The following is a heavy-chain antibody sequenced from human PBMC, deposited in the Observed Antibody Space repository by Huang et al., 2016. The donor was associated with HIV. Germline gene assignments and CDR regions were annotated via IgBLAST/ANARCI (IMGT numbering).Heavy chain of an antibody. CDR1: GGSFSDYF. CDR2: VNQRGSA. V-gene: IGHV4-34*01. D-gene: IGHD3-10*01. Sequence: QVRLEQWGPNLLKPSDTLSLKCAVYGGSFSDYFWTWIRQSPVKGLEWIGEVNQRGSATHNPALRSRVSMSVDSSKNQFYLNWTSVTAADTAVYFCARPKMTATPSDSSWSYFDFWGRGTPVTVSS. CDR3: ARPKMTATPSDSSWSYFDF. J-gene: IGHJ4*02.